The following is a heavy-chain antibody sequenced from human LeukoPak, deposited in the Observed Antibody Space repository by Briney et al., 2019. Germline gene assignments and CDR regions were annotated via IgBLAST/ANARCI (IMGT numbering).Heavy chain of an antibody. J-gene: IGHJ4*02. V-gene: IGHV3-7*01. D-gene: IGHD6-6*01. CDR3: ARIGYSSSSFDY. CDR2: VKQDGSHI. CDR1: GFTFSSYW. Sequence: GGSLRLSCVASGFTFSSYWMSWVRQVPGKGLEWVANVKQDGSHIYYVDSLKGRFTISRDNAKNSLYLQMNSLRVEDTAVYYCARIGYSSSSFDYWGQGTLVTVSS.